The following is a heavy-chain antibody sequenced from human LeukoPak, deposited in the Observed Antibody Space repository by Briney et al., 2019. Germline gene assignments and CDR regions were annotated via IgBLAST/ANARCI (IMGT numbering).Heavy chain of an antibody. Sequence: PGGSLRLSCAASGFTFSSYAMSWVRQAPGKGLEWVANIKQDGSEKYYVDSVKGRFTISRDNAKNSLYLQMNSLRAEDTAVYYCARDLDYYDSSGYLARGYYFDYWGQGTLVTVSS. D-gene: IGHD3-22*01. CDR2: IKQDGSEK. CDR1: GFTFSSYA. CDR3: ARDLDYYDSSGYLARGYYFDY. J-gene: IGHJ4*02. V-gene: IGHV3-7*03.